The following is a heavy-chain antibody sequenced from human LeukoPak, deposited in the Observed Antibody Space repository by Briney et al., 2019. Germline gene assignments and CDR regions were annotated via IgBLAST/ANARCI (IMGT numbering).Heavy chain of an antibody. CDR1: GGTFSSYA. Sequence: ASVKVSCKAPGGTFSSYAISWVRQAPGQGLEWMGWISAYNGNTNYAQKLQGRVTMTTDTSTSTAYMELRSLRSDDTAVYYCARTSSVGSPGWPDWGQGTLVTVSS. CDR3: ARTSSVGSPGWPD. J-gene: IGHJ4*02. D-gene: IGHD3-10*01. CDR2: ISAYNGNT. V-gene: IGHV1-18*01.